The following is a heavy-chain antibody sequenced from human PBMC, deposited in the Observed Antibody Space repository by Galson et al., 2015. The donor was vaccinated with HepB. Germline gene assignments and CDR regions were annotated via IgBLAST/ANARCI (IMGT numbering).Heavy chain of an antibody. CDR1: EGTFSNYA. D-gene: IGHD2-2*01. CDR2: IIPIFGTA. Sequence: SVKVSYKPSEGTFSNYANGCVRQAPAPGLEWMGGIIPIFGTANYAQKFQGRVTITADESTSTAYMELSSLRSEDTAVYYCARVALEYCSSTSCDYGMDVWGQGTTVTVSS. CDR3: ARVALEYCSSTSCDYGMDV. J-gene: IGHJ6*02. V-gene: IGHV1-69*13.